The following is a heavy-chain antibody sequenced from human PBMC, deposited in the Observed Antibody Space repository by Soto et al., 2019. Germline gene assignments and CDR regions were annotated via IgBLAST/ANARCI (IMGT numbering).Heavy chain of an antibody. J-gene: IGHJ6*03. V-gene: IGHV3-11*01. CDR2: ISSSGRTI. CDR1: GFTFSDYY. Sequence: GGSLRLSCAASGFTFSDYYMSWIRQAPGKGLEWVSYISSSGRTIYYADSVKGRFTISRDNAKNSLYLQMNSLRAEDTAVYYCARGEYYYYYYYMVVWGKGTTVTVSS. CDR3: ARGEYYYYYYYMVV.